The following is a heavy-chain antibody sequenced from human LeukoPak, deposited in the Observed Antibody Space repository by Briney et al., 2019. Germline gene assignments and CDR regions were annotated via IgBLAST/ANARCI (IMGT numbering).Heavy chain of an antibody. Sequence: GASVKVSFKSSGYTFTGYYMHWVRQAPGQGLEWMGWINPNSGGTNYAQKFQVRVTITRDTSISTAYMELSRLRSDDTAAYYCARAHYYYGMEVWGQGTTVTVSS. CDR3: ARAHYYYGMEV. J-gene: IGHJ6*02. V-gene: IGHV1-2*02. CDR1: GYTFTGYY. CDR2: INPNSGGT.